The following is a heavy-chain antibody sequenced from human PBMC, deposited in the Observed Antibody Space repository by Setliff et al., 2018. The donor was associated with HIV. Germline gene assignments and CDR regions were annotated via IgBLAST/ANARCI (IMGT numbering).Heavy chain of an antibody. CDR3: ARVGLRFKYTFDY. J-gene: IGHJ4*02. CDR1: GDSITGSHYY. V-gene: IGHV4-39*06. D-gene: IGHD5-12*01. CDR2: IHYSGST. Sequence: PSETLSLTCTVSGDSITGSHYYWGWIRQPPGKGLEWIASIHYSGSTYDSPSLNNRAAIVLDTSKNQFPLWLTSVTAADTAVYYCARVGLRFKYTFDYWGQGMLVTVSS.